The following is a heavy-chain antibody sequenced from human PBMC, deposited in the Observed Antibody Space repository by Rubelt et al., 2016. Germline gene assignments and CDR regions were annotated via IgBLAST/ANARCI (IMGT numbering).Heavy chain of an antibody. CDR3: ASADCDFWSGSDRNWFDP. D-gene: IGHD3-3*01. J-gene: IGHJ5*02. Sequence: QVQLQESGPGLVKPSETLSLTCTVSGYSISSGYYWGWIRQPPGKGLEWIGSISHSGSTYYNPSLKIRVTISVDTSKNQFSLKLSSVTAADTAVYYCASADCDFWSGSDRNWFDPWGQGTLVTVSS. CDR1: GYSISSGYY. CDR2: ISHSGST. V-gene: IGHV4-38-2*02.